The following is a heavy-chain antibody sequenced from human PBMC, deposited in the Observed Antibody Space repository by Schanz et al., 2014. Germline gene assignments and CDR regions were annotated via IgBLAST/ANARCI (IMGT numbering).Heavy chain of an antibody. V-gene: IGHV1-2*02. Sequence: QVQLVQSGPEVKKPGASVRVSCQASGYTFVGYYIHWLRQAPGQGLEWMGWINPDRGDTNYVQNFQGRVTMDRDTSITTAYMDLSRLPSDDTAVYYCARVYRWQHILGHFDSWGQGSLVTVSS. CDR3: ARVYRWQHILGHFDS. CDR2: INPDRGDT. D-gene: IGHD6-13*01. J-gene: IGHJ4*02. CDR1: GYTFVGYY.